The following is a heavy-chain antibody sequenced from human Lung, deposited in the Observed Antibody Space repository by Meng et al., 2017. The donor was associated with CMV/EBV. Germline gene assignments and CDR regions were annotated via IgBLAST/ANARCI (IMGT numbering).Heavy chain of an antibody. CDR2: ISHSGTT. V-gene: IGHV4-34*01. D-gene: IGHD2/OR15-2a*01. CDR3: ARARLSSRSMDF. J-gene: IGHJ6*02. CDR1: GESLSGYY. Sequence: SXTXXLTXAVYGESLSGYYWTWIRQPPGKGLEWIGEISHSGTTNYNPSLKSRVFISVDTSRNQLSLNLTPVTAADTAVYYCARARLSSRSMDFWGQGTPVXVSS.